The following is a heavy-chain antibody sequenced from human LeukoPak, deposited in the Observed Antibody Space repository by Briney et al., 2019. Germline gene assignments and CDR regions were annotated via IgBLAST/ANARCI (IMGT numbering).Heavy chain of an antibody. Sequence: SETLSLTCSVSGGSVSSYYWSWIRQSPGKGLEWIGYIHNSGRTNYNPSLKSRVTGFVDTSKNQFSLKLSSVTAADTAVYYCARRLTYYYGMDVWGQGTTVTVSS. CDR2: IHNSGRT. CDR1: GGSVSSYY. J-gene: IGHJ6*02. D-gene: IGHD3-9*01. CDR3: ARRLTYYYGMDV. V-gene: IGHV4-4*08.